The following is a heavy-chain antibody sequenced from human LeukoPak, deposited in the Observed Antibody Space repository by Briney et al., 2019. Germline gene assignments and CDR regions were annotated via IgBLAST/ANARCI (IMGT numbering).Heavy chain of an antibody. D-gene: IGHD6-25*01. CDR1: GFTFSSYA. V-gene: IGHV3-64D*06. CDR2: ISSNGGST. J-gene: IGHJ6*02. Sequence: GGPLRLSCSASGFTFSSYAMHWVRQAPGKGLEYVSAISSNGGSTYYADSVKGRFTISRDNSKNTLYLQMSSLRAEDTAVYYCVKDLGRLAYYYGMDVWGQGTTVTVSS. CDR3: VKDLGRLAYYYGMDV.